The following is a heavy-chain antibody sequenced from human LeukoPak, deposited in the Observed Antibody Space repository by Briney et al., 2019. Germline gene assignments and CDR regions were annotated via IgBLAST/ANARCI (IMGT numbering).Heavy chain of an antibody. CDR2: VSSSSSYI. D-gene: IGHD1-26*01. Sequence: PGRVLRILFAASGITLSNNNIKGGPPAPGQGLEGVTSVSSSSSYIYYADSVKGRFTISRDNAKNSLYLQMDSLRADDTAVYYCARDLVAATNLPFDYWGQGTLVTVSS. CDR3: ARDLVAATNLPFDY. V-gene: IGHV3-21*01. J-gene: IGHJ4*02. CDR1: GITLSNNN.